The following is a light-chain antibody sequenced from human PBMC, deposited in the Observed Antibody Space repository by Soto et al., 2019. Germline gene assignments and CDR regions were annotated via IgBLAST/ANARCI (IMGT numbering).Light chain of an antibody. CDR1: SSDVGAYNF. Sequence: QSALTQPASVSGSPGQSIAISCTGTSSDVGAYNFVSWYQQRPDKAPKLILYDVSNRPSGVSNRFSGCKSGNTASLTISGLQAEDEADYYCSSYTTISTDVFGTGTKLTVL. V-gene: IGLV2-14*01. CDR2: DVS. J-gene: IGLJ1*01. CDR3: SSYTTISTDV.